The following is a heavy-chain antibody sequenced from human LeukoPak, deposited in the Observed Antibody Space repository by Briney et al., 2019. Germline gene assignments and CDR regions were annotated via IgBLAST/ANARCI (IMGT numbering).Heavy chain of an antibody. CDR1: GFTFSDYY. CDR2: ISSSGSSI. CDR3: ARVSCSSANCYEYYYYYMDV. Sequence: GGSLRLSCAASGFTFSDYYMSWIRQAPGKGLEWVSYISSSGSSIYYADSVKGRLTISRDNAKNSLYLQMNSLRAEDTAVYYCARVSCSSANCYEYYYYYMDVWGKGSTVTVSS. D-gene: IGHD2-2*01. J-gene: IGHJ6*03. V-gene: IGHV3-11*01.